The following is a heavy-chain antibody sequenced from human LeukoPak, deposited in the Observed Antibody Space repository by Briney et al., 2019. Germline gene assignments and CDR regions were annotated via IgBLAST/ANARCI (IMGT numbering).Heavy chain of an antibody. Sequence: PGGSLRLSCAASGFIFSSYWMSWVRQAPGKGLEWVANIKQDGSEKYYVDSVKGRFTISRDNAKNSLHLQMNSLRAEDTAVYYCASGMIEYDYWGQGTLVTVSS. CDR3: ASGMIEYDY. J-gene: IGHJ4*02. D-gene: IGHD3-22*01. CDR1: GFIFSSYW. CDR2: IKQDGSEK. V-gene: IGHV3-7*01.